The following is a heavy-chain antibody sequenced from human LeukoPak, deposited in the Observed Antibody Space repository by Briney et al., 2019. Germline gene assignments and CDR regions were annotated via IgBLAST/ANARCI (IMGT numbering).Heavy chain of an antibody. Sequence: PGGSLRLSCAASGFTFSSYGMHWVRQAPGKGLEWVAVIWYDGSNKYYADSVKGRFTISRDNSKNTLYLQMNSLRAEDTAVYYCARVAVEQWLAGGSLGYWGQGTLVTVSS. CDR3: ARVAVEQWLAGGSLGY. D-gene: IGHD6-19*01. CDR1: GFTFSSYG. CDR2: IWYDGSNK. J-gene: IGHJ4*02. V-gene: IGHV3-33*01.